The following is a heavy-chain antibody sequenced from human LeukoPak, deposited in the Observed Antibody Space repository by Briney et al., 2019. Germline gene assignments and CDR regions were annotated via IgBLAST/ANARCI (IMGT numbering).Heavy chain of an antibody. Sequence: ASVKVSCKASGYTFTSYGINWVRQAPGQGLEWMGWISAYNGNTNYAQKFQGRVTITTDEPTSTAYMELSSLRSEDTAVYYCARGLGYCSSTSCYDAFDIWGQGTMVTVSS. J-gene: IGHJ3*02. CDR2: ISAYNGNT. V-gene: IGHV1-18*01. CDR3: ARGLGYCSSTSCYDAFDI. CDR1: GYTFTSYG. D-gene: IGHD2-2*01.